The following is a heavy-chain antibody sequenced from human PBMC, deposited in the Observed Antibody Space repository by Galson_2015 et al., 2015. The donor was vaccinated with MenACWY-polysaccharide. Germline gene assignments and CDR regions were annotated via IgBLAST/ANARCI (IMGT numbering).Heavy chain of an antibody. V-gene: IGHV3-23*01. Sequence: SLRLSCAASGFTFSSFATSWVRQAPGKGLEWVSALGGSGGSTYYADSVKGRFTISRDNSKNTLYLQMNSLRAEDTAVYYCAKALSSRNGSNFGGHWGHAHAVTVSS. CDR2: LGGSGGST. CDR1: GFTFSSFA. J-gene: IGHJ4*01. CDR3: AKALSSRNGSNFGGH. D-gene: IGHD5-24*01.